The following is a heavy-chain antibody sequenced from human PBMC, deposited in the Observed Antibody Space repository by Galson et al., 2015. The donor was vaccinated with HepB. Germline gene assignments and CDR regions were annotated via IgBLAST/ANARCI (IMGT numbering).Heavy chain of an antibody. V-gene: IGHV3-23*01. Sequence: SLRLSCAASGFTFSTYAMSWVRQAPGKGLEWVSSIRGSGDYSTYYADSVRGRLTISRDNSKNTLYLQMNSLRVEDTAVYYCTKPVPWYFDLWGRGTLVTVSS. J-gene: IGHJ2*01. CDR3: TKPVPWYFDL. D-gene: IGHD2-2*01. CDR1: GFTFSTYA. CDR2: IRGSGDYST.